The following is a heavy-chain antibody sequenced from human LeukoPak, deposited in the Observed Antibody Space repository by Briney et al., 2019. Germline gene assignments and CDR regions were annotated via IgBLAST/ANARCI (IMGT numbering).Heavy chain of an antibody. CDR2: INQDGSEK. CDR1: GFTFSTSW. Sequence: PGGSLRLSXAASGFTFSTSWMNWVRQAPGKGLEWLANINQDGSEKYYVDSVKGRFSISRDNAKNSLYLQINSLRAEDTAVYYCARAPSDYDFWSGYSDGFYYYMDVWGKGTTVTVSS. CDR3: ARAPSDYDFWSGYSDGFYYYMDV. D-gene: IGHD3-3*01. V-gene: IGHV3-7*01. J-gene: IGHJ6*03.